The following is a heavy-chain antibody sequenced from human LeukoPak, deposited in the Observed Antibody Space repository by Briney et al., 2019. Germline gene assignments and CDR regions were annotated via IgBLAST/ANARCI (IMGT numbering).Heavy chain of an antibody. CDR2: ISGWGRDT. V-gene: IGHV3-23*01. J-gene: IGHJ4*02. Sequence: GGSLRHSCAASGFTFSTFAMSWVRQAPGKGLEWVSGISGWGRDTFYTDSVKGRFIISRDNSKNTLYLQMNSLRAEDTAVYYCAKNGDYSGWRLTFESWGQGTPVTVSS. CDR3: AKNGDYSGWRLTFES. CDR1: GFTFSTFA. D-gene: IGHD6-19*01.